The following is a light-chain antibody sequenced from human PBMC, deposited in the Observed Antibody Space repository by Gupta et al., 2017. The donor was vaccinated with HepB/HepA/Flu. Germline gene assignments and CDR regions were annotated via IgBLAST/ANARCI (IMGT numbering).Light chain of an antibody. Sequence: SYELTQPPSVSVSPGQTARITCSGDALPKKSVYWYQQKPGQAPVLVVYKDRERPSGIPERFTGSSSGTIVTLSISGVQAEDEADYYCQSADSTWVFGGGTKLTVL. CDR2: KDR. V-gene: IGLV3-25*03. CDR3: QSADSTWV. J-gene: IGLJ3*02. CDR1: ALPKKS.